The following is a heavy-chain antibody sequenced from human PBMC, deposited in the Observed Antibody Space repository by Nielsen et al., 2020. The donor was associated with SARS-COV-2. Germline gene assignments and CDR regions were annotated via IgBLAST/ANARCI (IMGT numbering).Heavy chain of an antibody. V-gene: IGHV3-33*01. CDR3: ARVKGPYCISTTCYARFFDA. CDR1: GFTFSSYG. D-gene: IGHD2-2*01. J-gene: IGHJ4*02. Sequence: GGSLRLSCAASGFTFSSYGMHWVRQAPGKGLEWVAVIWYDGSNKYYADSVKGRFTISRDNSKNTLYLQMNSLRAEDTAVYYCARVKGPYCISTTCYARFFDAWGQGTLVTVSS. CDR2: IWYDGSNK.